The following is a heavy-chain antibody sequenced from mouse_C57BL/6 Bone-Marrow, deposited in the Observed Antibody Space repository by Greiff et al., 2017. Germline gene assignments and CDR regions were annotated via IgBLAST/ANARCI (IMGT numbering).Heavy chain of an antibody. D-gene: IGHD1-1*01. CDR1: GFTIKAYY. CDR3: TRSLIYYGTNY. Sequence: VQLQQSGAELVKPGASVKLSCTASGFTIKAYYIHWVKQRTEQGLEWIGRIDPEDGETKYAPKFQDKATIPADTSSNTAYLQLSSLTSEDTAVYYCTRSLIYYGTNYWGQGTTLTVSS. J-gene: IGHJ2*01. CDR2: IDPEDGET. V-gene: IGHV14-2*01.